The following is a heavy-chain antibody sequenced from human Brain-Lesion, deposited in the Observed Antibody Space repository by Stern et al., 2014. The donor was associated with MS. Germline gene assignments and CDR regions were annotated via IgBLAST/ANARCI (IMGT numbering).Heavy chain of an antibody. J-gene: IGHJ6*02. CDR2: IFNSGTP. Sequence: VQLVESGPGLVKPSQTLSLSCTVSGGSISSGGYYWSWIRQPAGKGLEWIGRIFNSGTPGYTPSLKSRVPISIATPKTQFPLRLNSRTAADTAVYYCARGRVVPGFQYYATDVWGQGTTVIVSS. CDR3: ARGRVVPGFQYYATDV. CDR1: GGSISSGGYY. D-gene: IGHD2-2*01. V-gene: IGHV4-61*02.